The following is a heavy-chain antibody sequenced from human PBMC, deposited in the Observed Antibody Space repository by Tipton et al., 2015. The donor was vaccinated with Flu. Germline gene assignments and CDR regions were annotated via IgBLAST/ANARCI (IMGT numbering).Heavy chain of an antibody. CDR3: AREKDSSGSEFFQQ. CDR2: FHFSGIT. V-gene: IGHV4-59*12. CDR1: GGYISSYY. D-gene: IGHD6-19*01. Sequence: TLSLTCSVSGGYISSYYYSWIRQSPGKGLEWMGYFHFSGITDYNPSLKSRVTISVGTSNNQFSLKLSSVTAADTAVYYCAREKDSSGSEFFQQWGRGTLVTVSS. J-gene: IGHJ1*01.